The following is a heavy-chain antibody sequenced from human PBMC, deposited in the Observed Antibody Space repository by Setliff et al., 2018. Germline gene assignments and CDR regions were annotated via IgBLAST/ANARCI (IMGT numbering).Heavy chain of an antibody. V-gene: IGHV4-61*09. CDR2: IYTSWST. D-gene: IGHD2-2*01. J-gene: IGHJ5*02. Sequence: SETLSLTCTVSGDPMSSRRYYWAWIRQPAGKGLEWIGQIYTSWSTNYNPSLKSRVTISLDTSNNQFSLSLSSVTAADTAVYYCARMSGYCSSTSCYGWFDPWGQGTLVTVSS. CDR1: GDPMSSRRYY. CDR3: ARMSGYCSSTSCYGWFDP.